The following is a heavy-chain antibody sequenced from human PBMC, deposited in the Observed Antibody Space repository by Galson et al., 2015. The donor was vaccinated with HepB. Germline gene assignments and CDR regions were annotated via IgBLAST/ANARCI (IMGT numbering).Heavy chain of an antibody. J-gene: IGHJ5*02. CDR2: IIPILGIA. Sequence: SVKVSCKASGGTFSSYTTSWVRQAPGQGLEWMGRIIPILGIANYAQKFQGRVTITADKSTSTAYMELSSLRSEDTAVYYCARGPRSITPAGHTAMVPWFDPWGQGTLVTVSS. CDR1: GGTFSSYT. D-gene: IGHD5-18*01. CDR3: ARGPRSITPAGHTAMVPWFDP. V-gene: IGHV1-69*02.